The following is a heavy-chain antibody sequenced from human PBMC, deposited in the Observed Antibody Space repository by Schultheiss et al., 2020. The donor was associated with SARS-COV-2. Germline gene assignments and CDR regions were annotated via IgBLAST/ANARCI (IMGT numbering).Heavy chain of an antibody. D-gene: IGHD5-24*01. CDR3: ARGRWLQRTDEAFDL. Sequence: GGSLRLSCAASGFTFSSYGMHWVRQAPGKGLEWVAVIWYDGSKKYYADSVKGRFTISRDNSKNMVYLQMNSLRAEDTAVYYCARGRWLQRTDEAFDLWGQGTMVTVSS. CDR2: IWYDGSKK. CDR1: GFTFSSYG. J-gene: IGHJ3*01. V-gene: IGHV3-33*08.